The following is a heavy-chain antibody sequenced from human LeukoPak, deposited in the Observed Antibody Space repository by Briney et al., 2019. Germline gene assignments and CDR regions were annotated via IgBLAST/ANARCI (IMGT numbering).Heavy chain of an antibody. V-gene: IGHV1-69*13. CDR3: ARDRSSGSYYLGDV. D-gene: IGHD3-10*01. J-gene: IGHJ6*04. CDR2: IIPIFGTA. CDR1: GGTFSSYA. Sequence: ASVKVSCKASGGTFSSYAISWVRQAPGQGLEWMGGIIPIFGTANYAQKFQGRVTITADEFTSTAYMELSSLRSEDTAVYYCARDRSSGSYYLGDVWGKGTTVTVSS.